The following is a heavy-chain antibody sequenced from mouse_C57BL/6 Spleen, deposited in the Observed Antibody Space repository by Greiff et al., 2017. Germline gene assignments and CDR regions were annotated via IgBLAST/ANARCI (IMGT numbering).Heavy chain of an antibody. CDR2: INPGSGGT. D-gene: IGHD3-2*02. Sequence: VQVVESGAELVRPGTSVTVSCKASGYAFTDYLIEWVKQRPGQGLEWIGVINPGSGGTNYNEKFKGKATLTADKSSSTAYMQLSSLTSEDSAVSFCAKTAQATAWFAYWGQGTLVTVSA. J-gene: IGHJ3*01. CDR1: GYAFTDYL. V-gene: IGHV1-54*01. CDR3: AKTAQATAWFAY.